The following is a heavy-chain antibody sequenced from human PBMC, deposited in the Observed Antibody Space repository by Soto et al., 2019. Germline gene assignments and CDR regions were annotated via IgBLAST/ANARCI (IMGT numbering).Heavy chain of an antibody. Sequence: GGSLRLSCAASGFSFDEYCMHWVRQAPGKGLEWVSGISWNSGTIGYADSVKGRFSISRDNAKKSLYLQMNSLRAEDRALYYCAKSTGGTANGMDVRGQGTTVTVSS. V-gene: IGHV3-9*01. CDR2: ISWNSGTI. J-gene: IGHJ6*02. D-gene: IGHD2-8*02. CDR1: GFSFDEYC. CDR3: AKSTGGTANGMDV.